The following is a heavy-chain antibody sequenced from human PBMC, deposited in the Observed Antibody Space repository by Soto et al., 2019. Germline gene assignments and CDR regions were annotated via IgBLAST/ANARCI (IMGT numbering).Heavy chain of an antibody. Sequence: QVQLLQSGAEVKKPGASVKVSCKASGYTFTNYGITWVRQAPGQGLEWMGWISAYNGNTHYTQRLQGRVTMTTDTSTSTAYMELRGLRSDDTAVYYCARVRQVVGYLYYYMDVWGKGTTVTVSS. CDR3: ARVRQVVGYLYYYMDV. D-gene: IGHD6-6*01. CDR2: ISAYNGNT. CDR1: GYTFTNYG. V-gene: IGHV1-18*01. J-gene: IGHJ6*03.